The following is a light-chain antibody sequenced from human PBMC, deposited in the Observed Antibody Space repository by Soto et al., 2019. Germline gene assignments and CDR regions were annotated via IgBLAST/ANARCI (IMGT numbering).Light chain of an antibody. J-gene: IGKJ4*01. CDR1: RNVRNN. CDR2: DAS. CDR3: QQYNNRPST. Sequence: VMTQSPATLSASPGETVTLSCRASRNVRNNLAWYQQKPGQAPSLLIADASNRASGIPPRFSGSGSGTEFALTISNVQSEDFVVYYCQQYNNRPSTFGGGIKLDFK. V-gene: IGKV3D-15*01.